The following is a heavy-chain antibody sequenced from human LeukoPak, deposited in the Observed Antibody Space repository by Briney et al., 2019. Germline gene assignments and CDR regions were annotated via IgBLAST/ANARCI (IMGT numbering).Heavy chain of an antibody. CDR2: INPSGGST. Sequence: ASVKVSCKASGYTFISYYMHWVRQAPGQGLEWMGIINPSGGSTSYAQKFQGRVTMTRDMSTSTVYMELSSLRSEDTAVYYCARDGYRGDGAFDIWGQGTMVTVSS. CDR1: GYTFISYY. V-gene: IGHV1-46*01. D-gene: IGHD1-26*01. J-gene: IGHJ3*02. CDR3: ARDGYRGDGAFDI.